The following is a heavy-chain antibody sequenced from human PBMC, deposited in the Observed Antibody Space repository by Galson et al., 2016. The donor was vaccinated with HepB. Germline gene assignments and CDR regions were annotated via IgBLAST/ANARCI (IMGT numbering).Heavy chain of an antibody. CDR3: GAWAGY. CDR1: GFTFGNAW. J-gene: IGHJ4*02. CDR2: IRSNNDGGTT. D-gene: IGHD7-27*01. Sequence: SLRLSCAASGFTFGNAWMNWVRQAPGKGLEWVGRIRSNNDGGTTDYASPVQGRFTISRDDAKITLYLQMNSLKSDDTALYYWGAWAGYWGRGDRVTVSS. V-gene: IGHV3-15*01.